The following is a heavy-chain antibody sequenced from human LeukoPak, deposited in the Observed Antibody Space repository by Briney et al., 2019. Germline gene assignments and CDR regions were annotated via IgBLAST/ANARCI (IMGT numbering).Heavy chain of an antibody. CDR1: GFTFSSYS. CDR3: ARGWEPQGY. D-gene: IGHD1-26*01. CDR2: ISSSSSTI. J-gene: IGHJ4*02. Sequence: GGSLRLSCAASGFTFSSYSMNWVRQAPGKGLEWVSYISSSSSTIYYADSVRGRFTISRDNAKNSLYLQMNSLRAEDTAVYYCARGWEPQGYWGQGTLVTVSS. V-gene: IGHV3-48*04.